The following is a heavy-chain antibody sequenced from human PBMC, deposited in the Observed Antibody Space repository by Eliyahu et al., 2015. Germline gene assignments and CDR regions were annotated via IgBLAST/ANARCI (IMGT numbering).Heavy chain of an antibody. V-gene: IGHV3-15*01. CDR3: TTRRYYYDSSVVDW. CDR1: GFTFXXXW. CDR2: IKSKTDGGTT. J-gene: IGHJ4*02. D-gene: IGHD3-22*01. Sequence: EVQLVESGGGLVKPGGSLRLXCAASGFTFXXXWMSWXRQAPGKGLEWVGRIKSKTDGGTTDYAAPVKGRFTISRDDSKNTLYLQMNSLKTEDTAVYYCTTRRYYYDSSVVDWWGQGTLVTVSS.